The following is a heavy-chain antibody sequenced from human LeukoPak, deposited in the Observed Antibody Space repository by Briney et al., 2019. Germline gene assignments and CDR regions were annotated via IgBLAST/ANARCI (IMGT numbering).Heavy chain of an antibody. J-gene: IGHJ6*02. V-gene: IGHV3-43*02. CDR3: AKDSILGVPAEGMDV. D-gene: IGHD2-2*01. CDR2: ISGDGGST. CDR1: GFTFDDYA. Sequence: PGGSLRLSCAASGFTFDDYAMHWVRQAPGKGLEWVSLISGDGGSTYYADSVKGRFTISRDNSKNSLYLQMNSLRTEDTALYYCAKDSILGVPAEGMDVWGQGTTVTVSS.